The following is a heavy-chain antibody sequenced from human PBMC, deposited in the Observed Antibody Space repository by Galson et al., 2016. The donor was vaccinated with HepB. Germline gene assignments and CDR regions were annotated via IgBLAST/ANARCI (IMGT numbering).Heavy chain of an antibody. V-gene: IGHV3-74*01. Sequence: SLRLSCAASGFTFSDYWMHWVRQGSGRGLMWVSRISSDGNTTTYADSVKGRFTISRDNAKNTLYLQMSSLRAEDTAMYYCTRDLATVADTWFDPWGQGTLVAVSS. CDR2: ISSDGNTT. CDR3: TRDLATVADTWFDP. J-gene: IGHJ5*02. CDR1: GFTFSDYW. D-gene: IGHD6-19*01.